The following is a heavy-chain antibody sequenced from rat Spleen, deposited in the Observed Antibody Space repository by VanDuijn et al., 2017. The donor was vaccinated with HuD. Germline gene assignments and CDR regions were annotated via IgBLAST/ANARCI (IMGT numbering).Heavy chain of an antibody. V-gene: IGHV5-31*01. Sequence: EVRLVESGGGQVQPGRSLKLSCVASGFTFNNYWMTWIRQAPGKGLEWVASITNAAGKVYYPDSVKGRFTISRDNAKSTLYLQMDSLRSEDTATYYCATYSDYATSPFAYWGRGTLVTVSS. CDR3: ATYSDYATSPFAY. CDR2: ITNAAGKV. J-gene: IGHJ3*01. D-gene: IGHD1-6*01. CDR1: GFTFNNYW.